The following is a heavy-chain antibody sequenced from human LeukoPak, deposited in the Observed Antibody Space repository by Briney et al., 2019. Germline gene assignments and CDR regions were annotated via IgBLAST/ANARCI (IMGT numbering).Heavy chain of an antibody. CDR1: GFSFSDYT. V-gene: IGHV3-48*01. D-gene: IGHD3/OR15-3a*01. Sequence: GGSLRLSCAASGFSFSDYTMNWVRQAPGKGLEWISYLGRGTNNMYYADSVKGRFTISRDNAKNSLYLQMSSLRAEDTAVYHCVRDRDWAFDYWGQGTLVTVSS. CDR3: VRDRDWAFDY. J-gene: IGHJ4*02. CDR2: LGRGTNNM.